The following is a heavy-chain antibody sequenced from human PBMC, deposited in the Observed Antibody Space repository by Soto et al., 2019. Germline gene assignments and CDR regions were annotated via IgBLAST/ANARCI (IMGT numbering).Heavy chain of an antibody. CDR3: AKSLGYCSGGSCYSSQYYFDY. CDR1: GFTFSSYA. V-gene: IGHV3-23*01. CDR2: ISGSGGST. D-gene: IGHD2-15*01. J-gene: IGHJ4*02. Sequence: EVQLLESGGGLVQPGGSLRLSCAASGFTFSSYAMSCVRQAPGKGLEWVSAISGSGGSTYYADSVKGRFTISRDNSKNTLYLQMNSVRAEDTAVYYCAKSLGYCSGGSCYSSQYYFDYWGQGTLVTVSS.